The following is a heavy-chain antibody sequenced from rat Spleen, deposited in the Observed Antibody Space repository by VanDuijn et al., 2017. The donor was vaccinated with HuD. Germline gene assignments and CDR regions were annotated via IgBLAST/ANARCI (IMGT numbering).Heavy chain of an antibody. Sequence: EVQLVESGGGLVQPGRSLKLSCAASGFTFSDYYMAWVRQAPKKGLEWVASISYDGSSTYYGDSVKGRFTISRDNAKRNLNLQMNSLRSEDTATYYCARHWGFWGPGTMVTVSS. CDR2: ISYDGSST. D-gene: IGHD4-6*01. CDR1: GFTFSDYY. V-gene: IGHV5-22*01. CDR3: ARHWGF. J-gene: IGHJ1*01.